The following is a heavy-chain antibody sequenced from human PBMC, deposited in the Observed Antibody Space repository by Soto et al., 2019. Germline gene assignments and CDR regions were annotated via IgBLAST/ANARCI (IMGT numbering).Heavy chain of an antibody. CDR3: AKEGGLSGSYYISSSYYFDY. D-gene: IGHD1-26*01. V-gene: IGHV3-30*18. Sequence: QVQLVESGGGVGQPGRSLRISCVASGFTFSSYGMHWVRQAPGKGLEWVAIISYDGSNTYYADSVKGRFTISRDNSKNTLYLQMNSLRAEDTSVYYCAKEGGLSGSYYISSSYYFDYWGQGTLVTVSS. CDR1: GFTFSSYG. CDR2: ISYDGSNT. J-gene: IGHJ4*02.